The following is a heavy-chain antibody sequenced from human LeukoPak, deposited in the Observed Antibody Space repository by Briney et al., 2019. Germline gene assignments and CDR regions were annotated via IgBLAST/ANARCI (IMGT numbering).Heavy chain of an antibody. V-gene: IGHV3-7*01. CDR3: VTDRKVGTWDPRFNY. Sequence: GGSLRLSCSASGFTFSDYWMMWVRQAPGKGLEWVGNIRQDDSEKNYVDSVKGRFTISRDNAKFSLYLQMNGLRAEDTAIYYCVTDRKVGTWDPRFNYWGQGTLVTVSS. D-gene: IGHD4-23*01. CDR2: IRQDDSEK. CDR1: GFTFSDYW. J-gene: IGHJ4*02.